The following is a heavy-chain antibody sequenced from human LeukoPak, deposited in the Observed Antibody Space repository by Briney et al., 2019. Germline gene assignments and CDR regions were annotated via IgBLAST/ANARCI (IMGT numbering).Heavy chain of an antibody. Sequence: GASVKVSCKASGYTFTSYYMHWVRQAPGQGLEWMGIINPSGGSTSCAQKFQGRVTMTRDTSTSTVYMELSSLRSEDTAVYYCARERAAAANYYYYGMDVWGQGTTVTVSS. CDR3: ARERAAAANYYYYGMDV. CDR1: GYTFTSYY. V-gene: IGHV1-46*01. CDR2: INPSGGST. J-gene: IGHJ6*02. D-gene: IGHD6-13*01.